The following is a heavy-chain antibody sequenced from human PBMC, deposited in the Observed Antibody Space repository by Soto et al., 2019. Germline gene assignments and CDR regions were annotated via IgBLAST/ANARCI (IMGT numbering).Heavy chain of an antibody. Sequence: SETLSLTCTVSGGSISSSSYYWGWIRQPPGKGLEWIGSIYYSGSTYYNPSLKSRVTISVDTSKNQFSLTLSSVTAAYTAVYYFASRLTYYYGSGTFNWFDPWGQGTLVTVSS. J-gene: IGHJ5*02. V-gene: IGHV4-39*01. CDR3: ASRLTYYYGSGTFNWFDP. D-gene: IGHD3-10*01. CDR2: IYYSGST. CDR1: GGSISSSSYY.